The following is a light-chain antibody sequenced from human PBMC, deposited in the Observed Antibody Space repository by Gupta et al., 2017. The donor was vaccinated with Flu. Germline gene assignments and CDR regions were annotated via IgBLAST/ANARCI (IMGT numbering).Light chain of an antibody. J-gene: IGLJ3*02. Sequence: TATTTSTRISRKVGKQGAAGLQQHQGHPPKVLHDRNNNRHSGVSETFSASKSGNTASLTITRLQPEDEADYYCAAFESSRNDAVFGGGTKVTVL. CDR3: AAFESSRNDAV. CDR1: SRKVGKQG. CDR2: RNN. V-gene: IGLV10-54*02.